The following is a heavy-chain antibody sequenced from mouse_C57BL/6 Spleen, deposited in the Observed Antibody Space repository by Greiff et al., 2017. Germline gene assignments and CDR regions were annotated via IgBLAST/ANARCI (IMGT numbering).Heavy chain of an antibody. J-gene: IGHJ4*01. CDR1: GYAFSGYW. CDR2: IYPGDGDP. V-gene: IGHV1-80*01. Sequence: QVQLQQSGAELVKPGASVKISCKASGYAFSGYWMNWVKQRPGKGLEWIGQIYPGDGDPNYNGKFKGKATLTADKSSSTAYMQLSSLTSEDSAVYFCIEAMDYWGQGTSV. CDR3: IEAMDY.